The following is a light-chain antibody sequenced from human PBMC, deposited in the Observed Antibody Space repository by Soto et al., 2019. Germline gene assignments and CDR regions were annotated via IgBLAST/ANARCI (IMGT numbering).Light chain of an antibody. V-gene: IGKV3-20*01. Sequence: EIVLTQSPGTLSLSPGERATLSCRASQSVSSSYLAWYQQKPGQAPRLLIYGASSRATGIPDRFSGSGSGTGFTLTISRLAPEDFAVYFCQQYGSSPPFTFGRGTKVDIK. CDR1: QSVSSSY. CDR2: GAS. CDR3: QQYGSSPPFT. J-gene: IGKJ3*01.